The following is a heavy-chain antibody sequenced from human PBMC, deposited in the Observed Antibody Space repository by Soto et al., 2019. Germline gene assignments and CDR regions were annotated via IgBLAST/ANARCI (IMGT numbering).Heavy chain of an antibody. CDR3: ARPTAAGLLGMDV. V-gene: IGHV1-3*01. Sequence: QVQLVQSGAEVKKPGASVKVSCKASGYTFTSYAMHWVRQAPGQRLEWMGWINAGNGNTKYSQKLQGRVTITRDTSASTAYMELSSLRSEDTAVYYCARPTAAGLLGMDVWGQGTTVTVSS. CDR2: INAGNGNT. D-gene: IGHD6-13*01. CDR1: GYTFTSYA. J-gene: IGHJ6*02.